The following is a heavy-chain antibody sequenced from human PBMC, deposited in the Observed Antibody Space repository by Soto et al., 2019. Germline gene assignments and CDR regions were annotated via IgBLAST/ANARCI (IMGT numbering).Heavy chain of an antibody. J-gene: IGHJ4*02. CDR2: IYPNTGGT. CDR1: GYTFIDYY. Sequence: SVKVSCTASGYTFIDYYMHCLRQAPGQGLEWMGWIYPNTGGTEYAQKFRGRVTVTRDTSISTAYMELSRLRSDDTAVYYCARGPLRMGELSFEYWGQGTTVTVSS. D-gene: IGHD3-16*02. V-gene: IGHV1-2*02. CDR3: ARGPLRMGELSFEY.